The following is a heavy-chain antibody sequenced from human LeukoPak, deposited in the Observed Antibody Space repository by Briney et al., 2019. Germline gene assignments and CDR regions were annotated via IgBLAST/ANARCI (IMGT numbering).Heavy chain of an antibody. Sequence: SETLSLTCTVSGGSISSYYWSWIRQPAGKGPEWIGRIYTSGSTNYNPSLKSRVTMSVDTSKNQFSLKLSSVTAADTAVYYCAREVVPAAILNWFDPWGQGTLVTVSS. J-gene: IGHJ5*02. V-gene: IGHV4-4*07. D-gene: IGHD2-2*01. CDR2: IYTSGST. CDR1: GGSISSYY. CDR3: AREVVPAAILNWFDP.